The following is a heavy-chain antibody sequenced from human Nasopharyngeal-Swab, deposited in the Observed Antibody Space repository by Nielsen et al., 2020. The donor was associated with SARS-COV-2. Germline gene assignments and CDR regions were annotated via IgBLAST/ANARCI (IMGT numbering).Heavy chain of an antibody. CDR3: ARPGGYSSGRVDY. Sequence: GESLKIFCKGSGYSFTSYWISWVRQMPGKGLEWMGRIDPSDSYTNYSPSFQGHVTIPADKSISTAYLQWSSLKASDTAMYYCARPGGYSSGRVDYWGQGTLVTVSS. V-gene: IGHV5-10-1*01. J-gene: IGHJ4*02. D-gene: IGHD6-19*01. CDR2: IDPSDSYT. CDR1: GYSFTSYW.